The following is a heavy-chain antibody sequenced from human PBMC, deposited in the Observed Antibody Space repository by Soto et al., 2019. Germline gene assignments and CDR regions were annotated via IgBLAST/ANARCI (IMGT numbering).Heavy chain of an antibody. J-gene: IGHJ4*02. D-gene: IGHD4-17*01. CDR1: GFTFSSYA. CDR3: AKEGVDYGDYEYYFDY. V-gene: IGHV3-23*01. CDR2: ISGSGGST. Sequence: PGGSLRLSCAASGFTFSSYAMSWVRQAPGKGLEWVSAISGSGGSTYYADSVKGRFTISRDNSKNTLYLQMNSLRAEDTAVYYCAKEGVDYGDYEYYFDYWGQGTLVTVSS.